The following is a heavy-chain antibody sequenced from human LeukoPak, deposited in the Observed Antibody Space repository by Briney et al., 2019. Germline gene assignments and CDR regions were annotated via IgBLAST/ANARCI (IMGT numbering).Heavy chain of an antibody. D-gene: IGHD1-26*01. CDR2: ISTSGSST. V-gene: IGHV3-23*01. Sequence: GGSLRLSCAASGFSFSNYGMSWVRQAPGKGLEWVSSISTSGSSTYYVDSVKGRFTISRDNSKNTLYLQMNSLRAEDTAVYYCAKVSLVGATTPDYWGQGTLVTVSS. CDR3: AKVSLVGATTPDY. J-gene: IGHJ4*02. CDR1: GFSFSNYG.